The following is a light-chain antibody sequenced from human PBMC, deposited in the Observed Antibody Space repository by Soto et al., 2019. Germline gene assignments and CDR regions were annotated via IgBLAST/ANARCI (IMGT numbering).Light chain of an antibody. J-gene: IGLJ2*01. V-gene: IGLV2-8*01. Sequence: QSALTQPPSASGSPGQSVTISCTGTSSDVGGYNYVSWYQQHPGKAPKLMIYEVNKRPSGVPDRFSGSKSDNTASLTVSGLKAEDDAYYYSSSYAGSNNVIFGGGTKVTL. CDR2: EVN. CDR1: SSDVGGYNY. CDR3: SSYAGSNNVI.